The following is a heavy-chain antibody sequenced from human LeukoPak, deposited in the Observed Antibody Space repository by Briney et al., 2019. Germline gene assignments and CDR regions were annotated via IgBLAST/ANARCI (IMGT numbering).Heavy chain of an antibody. CDR2: ISGSGGST. V-gene: IGHV3-23*01. CDR3: AKAGGNDYFDY. D-gene: IGHD4-23*01. J-gene: IGHJ4*02. Sequence: GGSLRLSCAASGFTFSSYAMSWVRQAPGEGLEWVSAISGSGGSTYYADSVKGRFTISRDNSKNTLYLQMNSLRAEDAAVYYCAKAGGNDYFDYWGQGTLVTVSS. CDR1: GFTFSSYA.